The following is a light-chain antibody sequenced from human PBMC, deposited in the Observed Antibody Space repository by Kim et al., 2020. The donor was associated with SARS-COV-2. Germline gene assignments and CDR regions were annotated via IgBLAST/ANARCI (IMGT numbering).Light chain of an antibody. V-gene: IGLV2-11*01. Sequence: PGQAVTISCTGTSSDVGSYNYVSWYQQHPSKAPKLIIYDVTKRPSGVPDRFSGSKSGNTASLTISGLQAEDEADYYCCSYAGSVVFGGGTQLTVL. J-gene: IGLJ2*01. CDR3: CSYAGSVV. CDR1: SSDVGSYNY. CDR2: DVT.